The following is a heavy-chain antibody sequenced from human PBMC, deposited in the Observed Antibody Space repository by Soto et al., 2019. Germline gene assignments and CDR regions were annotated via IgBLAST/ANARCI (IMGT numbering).Heavy chain of an antibody. CDR3: TRGHYGSGSYFDY. Sequence: GGSLRLSCTASGFTFGDYAMSWFRQAPGKGLEWVGFIRSKAYGGTTEYAASVKGRFTISRDDSKSIAYLQMNSLKTEDTAVYYCTRGHYGSGSYFDYWGQGTLVTVSS. CDR2: IRSKAYGGTT. D-gene: IGHD3-10*01. CDR1: GFTFGDYA. J-gene: IGHJ4*02. V-gene: IGHV3-49*03.